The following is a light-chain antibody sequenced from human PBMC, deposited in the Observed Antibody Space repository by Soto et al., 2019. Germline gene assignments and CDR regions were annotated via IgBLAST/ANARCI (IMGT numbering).Light chain of an antibody. CDR2: AAS. CDR3: QQYGSSGPLT. CDR1: QSVDSKY. Sequence: EIVLTQSPGTLSLSPGERATLSCMAIQSVDSKYLAWYQQKPGQAPRILIFAASSRATGIPDRFSGSGSRTDFTLTISRLEHGDFAVYYCQQYGSSGPLTFGGGTKVDIK. V-gene: IGKV3-20*01. J-gene: IGKJ4*01.